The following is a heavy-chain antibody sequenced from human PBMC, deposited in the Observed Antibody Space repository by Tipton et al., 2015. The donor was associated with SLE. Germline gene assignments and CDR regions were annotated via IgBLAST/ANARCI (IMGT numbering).Heavy chain of an antibody. CDR3: ARASSGGGRSSGWFNY. Sequence: LRLSCTVSGGSISSYYWSWIRPPPGKGLEWIGYIYYSGSTNYNPSLKSRVTISVDTSKNQFSLKLSSVTAADTAVYYCARASSGGGRSSGWFNYWGQGTLVTVSS. CDR1: GGSISSYY. D-gene: IGHD6-19*01. J-gene: IGHJ4*02. V-gene: IGHV4-59*12. CDR2: IYYSGST.